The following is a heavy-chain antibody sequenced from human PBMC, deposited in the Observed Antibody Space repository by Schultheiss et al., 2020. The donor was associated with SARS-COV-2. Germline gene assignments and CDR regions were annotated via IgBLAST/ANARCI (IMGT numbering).Heavy chain of an antibody. V-gene: IGHV4-59*01. J-gene: IGHJ5*02. CDR1: GGSLSSYH. Sequence: SETLSLTCTVSGGSLSSYHWSWIRQPPGKGLEWIGNIYYNGSTNYNPSLKSRVTISVDTSKNQFSLKLSSVTAADTAVYYCAREQWELGWFDPWGQGTLVTVSS. CDR2: IYYNGST. D-gene: IGHD1-26*01. CDR3: AREQWELGWFDP.